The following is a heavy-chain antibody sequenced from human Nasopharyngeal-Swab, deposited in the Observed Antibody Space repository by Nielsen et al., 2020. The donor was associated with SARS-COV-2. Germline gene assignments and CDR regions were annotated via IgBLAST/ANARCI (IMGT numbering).Heavy chain of an antibody. V-gene: IGHV3-48*02. CDR1: GFIFSSYS. Sequence: LSLTCAASGFIFSSYSMNWVRQAPGKGLEWVSYISSSSSTIYYADSVKGRFTISRDNAKNSLYLQMNSLRDEDTAVYYCARGATILGGHASRMDVWGQGTTVTVSS. J-gene: IGHJ6*02. CDR2: ISSSSSTI. D-gene: IGHD3-3*01. CDR3: ARGATILGGHASRMDV.